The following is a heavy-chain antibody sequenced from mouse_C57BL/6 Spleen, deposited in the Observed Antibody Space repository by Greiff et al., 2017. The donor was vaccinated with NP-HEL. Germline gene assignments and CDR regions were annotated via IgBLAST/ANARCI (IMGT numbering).Heavy chain of an antibody. CDR1: GYTFTDYE. D-gene: IGHD1-1*01. CDR3: TRSITTVVATFHCYFDV. V-gene: IGHV1-15*01. CDR2: IDPETGGT. J-gene: IGHJ1*03. Sequence: VQLQQSGAELVRPGASVTLSCKASGYTFTDYEMHWVQQTPVHGLEWIGAIDPETGGTAYNQKFKGKAILTADKSSRTAYMELRSLTSEDSAVYYCTRSITTVVATFHCYFDVWGTGTTVTVSS.